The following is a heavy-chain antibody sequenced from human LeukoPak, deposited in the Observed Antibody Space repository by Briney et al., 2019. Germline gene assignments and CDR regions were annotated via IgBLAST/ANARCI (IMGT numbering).Heavy chain of an antibody. CDR2: ISGDGSST. Sequence: GESLKISCAASGLSFDEYAMHWVRQAPGKGLEWVSLISGDGSSTYYADSVKGRFTISRDSSKNSVYLQMNSLRTEDTALYYCTKDRYCTTASCPFDYWGQGTLVIVSS. CDR1: GLSFDEYA. D-gene: IGHD2-2*01. V-gene: IGHV3-43*02. J-gene: IGHJ4*02. CDR3: TKDRYCTTASCPFDY.